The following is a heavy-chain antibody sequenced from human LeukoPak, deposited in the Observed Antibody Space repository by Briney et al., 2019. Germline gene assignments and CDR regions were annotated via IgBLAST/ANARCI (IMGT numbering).Heavy chain of an antibody. CDR2: ISSSSSYI. V-gene: IGHV3-21*01. D-gene: IGHD6-13*01. CDR1: GFTFSSYS. CDR3: AKEAAAAAPVDI. J-gene: IGHJ3*02. Sequence: GGSLRLSCAASGFTFSSYSMNWVRQAPGKGLEWVSSISSSSSYIYYADSVKGRFTISRDNAKNSLYLQMNSLRAEDTAVYYCAKEAAAAAPVDIWGQGTMVTVSS.